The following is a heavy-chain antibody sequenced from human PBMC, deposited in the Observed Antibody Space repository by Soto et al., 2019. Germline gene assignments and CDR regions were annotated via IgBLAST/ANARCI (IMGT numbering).Heavy chain of an antibody. CDR1: GFSFSTYG. Sequence: GGSLRLSCAASGFSFSTYGMHWVRQAPGKGLEWVAFISYDGSNKYYADSVKGRFTISRDNSKNTLYLQMNSLRAEDTAVYYCARDAYISGYYQFDYWGQGTLVTVSS. V-gene: IGHV3-30*03. D-gene: IGHD6-19*01. CDR2: ISYDGSNK. CDR3: ARDAYISGYYQFDY. J-gene: IGHJ4*02.